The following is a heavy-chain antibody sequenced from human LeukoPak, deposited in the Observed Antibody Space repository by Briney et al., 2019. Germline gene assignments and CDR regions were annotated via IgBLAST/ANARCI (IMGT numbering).Heavy chain of an antibody. CDR3: AREPVRELLHTGWYYFDY. J-gene: IGHJ4*02. Sequence: ASVKVSCKASGYTFTSYGISWVRQAPGQGLEWMGWISAYYGNTNYAQKLQGRVTMTTDTSTSTAYMELRSLRSDDTAVYYCAREPVRELLHTGWYYFDYWGQGTLVTVSS. D-gene: IGHD1-26*01. V-gene: IGHV1-18*01. CDR2: ISAYYGNT. CDR1: GYTFTSYG.